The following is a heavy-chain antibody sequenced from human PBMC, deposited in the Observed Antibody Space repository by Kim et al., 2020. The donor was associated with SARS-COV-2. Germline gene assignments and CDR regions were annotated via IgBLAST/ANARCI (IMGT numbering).Heavy chain of an antibody. CDR2: INHSGST. V-gene: IGHV4-34*01. CDR1: GGSFSGYY. J-gene: IGHJ6*01. Sequence: SETLSLTCAVYGGSFSGYYWSWIRQPPGKGLEWIGEINHSGSTNYNPSLKSRVTISVDTSKNQFSLKLSSVTAADTAVYYCARAGYCSSTSCYLRAYYY. CDR3: ARAGYCSSTSCYLRAYYY. D-gene: IGHD2-2*03.